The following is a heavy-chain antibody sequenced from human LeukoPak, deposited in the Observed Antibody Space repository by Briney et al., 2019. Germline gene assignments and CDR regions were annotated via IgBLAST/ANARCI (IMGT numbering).Heavy chain of an antibody. V-gene: IGHV3-21*01. CDR1: GFTFSSYS. CDR3: ATAHDFLYYFDY. D-gene: IGHD3-3*01. CDR2: ISSSSSYI. Sequence: PGGSLRLSCAASGFTFSSYSMNWVRQAPGKGLEWVSPISSSSSYIYYADSVKGRFTISRDNAKNSLYLQMNSLRAEDTAVYYCATAHDFLYYFDYWGQGTLVTVSS. J-gene: IGHJ4*02.